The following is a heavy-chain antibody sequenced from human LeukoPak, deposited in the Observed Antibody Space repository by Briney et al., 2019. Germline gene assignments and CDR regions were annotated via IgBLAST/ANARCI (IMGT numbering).Heavy chain of an antibody. CDR3: AKVRVVAAVYYFDX. V-gene: IGHV3-23*01. Sequence: SGGSLRLSCAASGFTFSSYAMSWVPQAPGKGLEWVSAISGSGGSTYYADSVKGRFTISRDNSKNTLYLQMNSLRAEDTAVFYCAKVRVVAAVYYFDXXGQGXLVXV. D-gene: IGHD2-15*01. J-gene: IGHJ4*02. CDR1: GFTFSSYA. CDR2: ISGSGGST.